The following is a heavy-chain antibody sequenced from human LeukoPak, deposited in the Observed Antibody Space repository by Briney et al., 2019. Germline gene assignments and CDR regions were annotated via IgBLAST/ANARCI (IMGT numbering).Heavy chain of an antibody. CDR2: IYSGGRT. J-gene: IGHJ4*02. Sequence: GGSLRLSCAASGFTVSSNYMSWVRQAPGKGLEWFSVIYSGGRTYYADSLKGQFTNPRDNSKNTLYLQMNSLRAEDTAVYYRARDQGEWGQGTLVTVSS. CDR3: ARDQGE. D-gene: IGHD1-26*01. CDR1: GFTVSSNY. V-gene: IGHV3-53*01.